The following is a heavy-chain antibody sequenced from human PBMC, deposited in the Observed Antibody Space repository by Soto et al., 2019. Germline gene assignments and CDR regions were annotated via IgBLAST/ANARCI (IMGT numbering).Heavy chain of an antibody. CDR2: IWYDGSNK. V-gene: IGHV3-33*01. D-gene: IGHD2-2*02. CDR3: ARDPIGYCSSTSCYSGAFDYYYGMDV. J-gene: IGHJ6*02. Sequence: GGSLRLSCAASGFTFSSYGMHWVRQAPGKGLEWVAVIWYDGSNKYYADSVKGRLTISRDNSKNTLYLQMNSLRAEDTAVYYCARDPIGYCSSTSCYSGAFDYYYGMDVWGQGTTVTVSS. CDR1: GFTFSSYG.